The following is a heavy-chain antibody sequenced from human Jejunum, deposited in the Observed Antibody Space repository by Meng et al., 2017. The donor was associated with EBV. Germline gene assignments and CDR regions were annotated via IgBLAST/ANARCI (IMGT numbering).Heavy chain of an antibody. D-gene: IGHD3-22*01. CDR1: GYSFTSYW. V-gene: IGHV5-51*01. CDR2: IYPGDSNT. CDR3: ARQEDSGGYRSASFDY. Sequence: VQLVQSGAEVKKPGASVKVSCKGSGYSFTSYWIAWVRQMPGKGLEWMGIIYPGDSNTRYRPSFQGQVTISVDKSISTAYLQWSSLKASDSAMYYCARQEDSGGYRSASFDYWGQGTLGTVSS. J-gene: IGHJ4*02.